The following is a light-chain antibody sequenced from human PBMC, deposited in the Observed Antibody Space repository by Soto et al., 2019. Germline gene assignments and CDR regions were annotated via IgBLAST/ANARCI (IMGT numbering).Light chain of an antibody. Sequence: DIVMTQSPLSLPVTPGEPASISCRSSQSLLHSNGYNYLDWYLQKPGQSPQLLIYLGSNRASGGTDRFSGSGSGKDFTLKISRVEAEDFGVYYCMQAIQTPRTFGQGPKVEIK. V-gene: IGKV2-28*01. J-gene: IGKJ1*01. CDR2: LGS. CDR3: MQAIQTPRT. CDR1: QSLLHSNGYNY.